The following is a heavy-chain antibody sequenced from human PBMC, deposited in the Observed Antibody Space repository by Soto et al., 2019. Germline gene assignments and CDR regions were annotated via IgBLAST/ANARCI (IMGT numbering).Heavy chain of an antibody. J-gene: IGHJ4*02. V-gene: IGHV3-64D*06. CDR1: GFTFSTFT. D-gene: IGHD3-22*01. CDR2: ISGKGGDT. Sequence: PGGSLRLSCSASGFTFSTFTMHWVRQAPGKGLEYVSAISGKGGDTYFADSVKGRFAISRENSKNTVSLQMSSLRAEDTAVYYCVKGYYYESSPYYFDYWGQGTLVTVSS. CDR3: VKGYYYESSPYYFDY.